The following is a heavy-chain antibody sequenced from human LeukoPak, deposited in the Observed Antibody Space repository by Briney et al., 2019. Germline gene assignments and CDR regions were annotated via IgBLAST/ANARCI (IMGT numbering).Heavy chain of an antibody. Sequence: SETLSLTCTVSGGSISSSSYYWGWIRQPAGKGLEWIGRIYTSGSTNYNPSLKSRVTMSVDTSKKQFSLKLSSVTAADTAVYYCARVDSSNWYEYRGYFDYWGQGTLVTVSS. V-gene: IGHV4-61*02. CDR3: ARVDSSNWYEYRGYFDY. J-gene: IGHJ4*02. CDR2: IYTSGST. CDR1: GGSISSSSYY. D-gene: IGHD6-13*01.